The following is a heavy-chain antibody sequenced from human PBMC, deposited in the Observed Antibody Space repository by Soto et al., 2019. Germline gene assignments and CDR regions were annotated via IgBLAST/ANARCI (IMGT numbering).Heavy chain of an antibody. V-gene: IGHV1-69*02. CDR3: ARTGGYSYGYCQY. CDR1: GGTFSSYT. Sequence: QVQLVQSGAEVKKPGSSVKVSCKASGGTFSSYTISWVRQAPGQGLEWMGRIIPILGIANYAQKFQGRVTINADKSTSTAYMELSSLRSEDTAVYYCARTGGYSYGYCQYWGQGTLVTVSS. J-gene: IGHJ4*02. D-gene: IGHD5-18*01. CDR2: IIPILGIA.